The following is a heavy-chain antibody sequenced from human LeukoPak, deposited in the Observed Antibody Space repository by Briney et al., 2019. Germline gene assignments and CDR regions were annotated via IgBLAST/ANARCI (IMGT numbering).Heavy chain of an antibody. CDR2: IYYSGST. V-gene: IGHV4-59*01. Sequence: SETLSLTCTVSGGSINSYFWSWIRQPPGKGLEWIGYIYYSGSTNYNPSLKSRVTISVGTSKNQFSLKLSSVTAADTAVYYCARTLGYCSGGSCSFYYGMDVWGQGTTVTVSS. CDR1: GGSINSYF. CDR3: ARTLGYCSGGSCSFYYGMDV. D-gene: IGHD2-15*01. J-gene: IGHJ6*02.